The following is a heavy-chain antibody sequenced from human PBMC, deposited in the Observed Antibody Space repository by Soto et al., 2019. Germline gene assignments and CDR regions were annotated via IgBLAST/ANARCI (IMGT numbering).Heavy chain of an antibody. D-gene: IGHD4-4*01. V-gene: IGHV1-69*13. J-gene: IGHJ6*02. Sequence: SVKVSCKASGGTFSSYAISWVRQAPGQGLEWMGGIIPIFGTANYAQKFQGRVTITADESTSTAYMELSSLRSEDTAVYYCARDRTVTTPYYGMDVWGQGTTVTVSS. CDR3: ARDRTVTTPYYGMDV. CDR2: IIPIFGTA. CDR1: GGTFSSYA.